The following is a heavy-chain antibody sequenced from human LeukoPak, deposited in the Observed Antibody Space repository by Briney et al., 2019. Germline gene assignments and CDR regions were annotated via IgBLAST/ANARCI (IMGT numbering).Heavy chain of an antibody. Sequence: SQARSLTFSCAASGFTISSSALNWIRQAPSKGLECLGRTYYRYKWYNDYAVSVKGRITINPDTSKNQFSLQLHSVTPADTAVYYCARYGDGWFDPWGQGTLVTVSS. V-gene: IGHV6-1*01. CDR2: TYYRYKWYN. CDR1: ASGFTISSSA. D-gene: IGHD4-17*01. J-gene: IGHJ5*02. CDR3: ARYGDGWFDP.